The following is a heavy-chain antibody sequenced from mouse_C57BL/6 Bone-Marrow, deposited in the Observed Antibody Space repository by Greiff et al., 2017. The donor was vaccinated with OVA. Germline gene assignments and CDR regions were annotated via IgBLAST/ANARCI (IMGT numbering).Heavy chain of an antibody. D-gene: IGHD5-1*01. J-gene: IGHJ2*01. CDR1: GFNIKDDY. Sequence: VQLKQSGAELVRPGASVKLSCTASGFNIKDDYMHWVKQRPEQGLEWIGWIDPENGDTEYASKFQGKATITADTSSNTAYLQLSSLTSEDTAVYYCTALFSTFYWGQGTTLTVSS. CDR2: IDPENGDT. V-gene: IGHV14-4*01. CDR3: TALFSTFY.